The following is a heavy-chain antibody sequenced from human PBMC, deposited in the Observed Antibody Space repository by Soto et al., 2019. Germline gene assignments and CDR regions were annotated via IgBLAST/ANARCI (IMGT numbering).Heavy chain of an antibody. CDR2: IYPGDSDT. V-gene: IGHV5-51*01. Sequence: PGESLKISCKGSGYSFTSYWIGWVRQMPGKVLEWMGIIYPGDSDTRYSPSFQGQVTISADKSISTAYLQWSSLKASDTAMYYCARQNVGYCSGGSCETYGMDVWGQGXTVTVYS. D-gene: IGHD2-15*01. J-gene: IGHJ6*02. CDR1: GYSFTSYW. CDR3: ARQNVGYCSGGSCETYGMDV.